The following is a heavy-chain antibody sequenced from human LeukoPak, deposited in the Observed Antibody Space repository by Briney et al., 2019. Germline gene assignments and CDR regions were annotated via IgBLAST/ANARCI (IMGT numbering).Heavy chain of an antibody. Sequence: GGSLRLSCTASGFTFSGYAMSWVRQAPGKGLDWVSGLSGSGGSTYYADSVKGRFIISRDNAKNSLYLQMNSLRAEDTAVYYCAKLTTVTRGDFDYWGQGTLVTVSS. J-gene: IGHJ4*02. CDR2: LSGSGGST. D-gene: IGHD4-11*01. CDR1: GFTFSGYA. V-gene: IGHV3-23*01. CDR3: AKLTTVTRGDFDY.